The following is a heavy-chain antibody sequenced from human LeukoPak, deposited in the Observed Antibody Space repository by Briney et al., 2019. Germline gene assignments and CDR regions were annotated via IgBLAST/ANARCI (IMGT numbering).Heavy chain of an antibody. CDR1: GGSISSYY. V-gene: IGHV4-59*01. Sequence: SETLSLTCTVSGGSISSYYWSWIRQPPGKGPEWIGYIYYSGSTNYNPSLKSRVTISVDTSKNQFSLKLSSVTAADTAVYYCARIRYFSFDPWGQGTLVTVSS. CDR3: ARIRYFSFDP. D-gene: IGHD3-9*01. J-gene: IGHJ5*02. CDR2: IYYSGST.